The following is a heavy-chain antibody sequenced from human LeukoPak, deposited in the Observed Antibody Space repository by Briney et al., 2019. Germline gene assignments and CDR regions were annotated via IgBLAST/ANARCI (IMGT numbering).Heavy chain of an antibody. D-gene: IGHD5-12*01. V-gene: IGHV4-61*02. J-gene: IGHJ6*03. Sequence: SETLSLTCTVSGGSISSGSYYWSWIRQPAGKGLEWIGRIYTSGSTNYNPSLKSRVTISVDTSKNQFSLKLSSVTAADTAVYYCARGQRAMDSGYDSAYMDVWGKGTTVTISS. CDR3: ARGQRAMDSGYDSAYMDV. CDR2: IYTSGST. CDR1: GGSISSGSYY.